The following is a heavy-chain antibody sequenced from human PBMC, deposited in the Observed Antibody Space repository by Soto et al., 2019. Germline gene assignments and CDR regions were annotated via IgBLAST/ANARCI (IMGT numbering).Heavy chain of an antibody. V-gene: IGHV3-48*02. CDR3: ARGYRTIDD. Sequence: ESGGGLVQPGGSLRLSCAASGFTFSSYIMHWVRQAPGKGLEWVSYISTSSSVIYYADSVKGRFTISRDNAKNSLYLQMNSLRDEDTAVYYCARGYRTIDDWGQGTLVTVSS. D-gene: IGHD4-17*01. CDR1: GFTFSSYI. CDR2: ISTSSSVI. J-gene: IGHJ4*02.